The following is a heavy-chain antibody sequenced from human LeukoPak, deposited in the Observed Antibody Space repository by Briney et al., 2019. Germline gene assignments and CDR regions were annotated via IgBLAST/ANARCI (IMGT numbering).Heavy chain of an antibody. D-gene: IGHD1-26*01. Sequence: PGGSLRLSCVASGFTFNNYDIHWVRRAPGKGLEWVAVIWYDGSNKYYADSVKGRFTTSRDNSKNTLFLQMNSLRAEDTAIYYCAKYGPQDSGSSHFDYWGQGALVTVSS. CDR1: GFTFNNYD. CDR3: AKYGPQDSGSSHFDY. J-gene: IGHJ4*02. V-gene: IGHV3-33*06. CDR2: IWYDGSNK.